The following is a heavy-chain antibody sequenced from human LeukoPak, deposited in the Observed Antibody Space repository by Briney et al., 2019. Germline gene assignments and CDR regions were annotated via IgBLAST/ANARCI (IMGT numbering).Heavy chain of an antibody. D-gene: IGHD1-26*01. CDR1: GGSSSSYY. CDR3: ARGAHSGSYFYFDY. Sequence: SETLSLTCTVSGGSSSSYYWSWIQQPPGKELEWIGYIYYSGSTNYNPSLKSRVTISVDRSKNQFSLKLSSVTAADTAVYYCARGAHSGSYFYFDYWGQGTLVTVSS. J-gene: IGHJ4*02. CDR2: IYYSGST. V-gene: IGHV4-59*12.